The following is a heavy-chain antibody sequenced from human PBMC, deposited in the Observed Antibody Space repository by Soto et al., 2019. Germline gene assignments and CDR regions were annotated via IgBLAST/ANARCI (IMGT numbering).Heavy chain of an antibody. CDR1: GGSISSSSYY. V-gene: IGHV4-39*01. CDR2: IYYSGST. Sequence: SETLSLTCSVSGGSISSSSYYWGWIRQPPGKGLEWIGSIYYSGSTYYNPSLKSRVTISVDTSKNQFSLKLSSVTAADTAVYYCARRWDIVVVPAGNWFDPWGKGTLVTDSS. J-gene: IGHJ5*02. CDR3: ARRWDIVVVPAGNWFDP. D-gene: IGHD2-2*01.